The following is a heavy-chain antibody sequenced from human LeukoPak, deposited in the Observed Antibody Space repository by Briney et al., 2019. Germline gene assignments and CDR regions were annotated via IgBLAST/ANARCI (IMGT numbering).Heavy chain of an antibody. CDR1: GFTFSSYA. CDR2: ISYDGNNK. CDR3: ARDLDYDFWSGYFDY. Sequence: GGSLRLSCAASGFTFSSYAMHWVRQAPGKGLEWVAVISYDGNNKYYADSVKGRFTISRDNSKNTLYLQMNSLRAEDTAVYYCARDLDYDFWSGYFDYWGQGTLVTVSS. V-gene: IGHV3-30-3*01. D-gene: IGHD3-3*01. J-gene: IGHJ4*02.